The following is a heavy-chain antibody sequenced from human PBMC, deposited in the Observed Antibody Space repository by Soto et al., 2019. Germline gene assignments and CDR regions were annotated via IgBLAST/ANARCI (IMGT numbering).Heavy chain of an antibody. CDR2: INHSGST. Sequence: TSETLSLTCAVYGGSFSGYYWSRIRQPPGKGLEWIGEINHSGSTNYNPSLKSRVTISVDTSKNQFSLKLSSVTAADTAVYYCARTIYGSGSYYFDYWGRGTLVTVSS. J-gene: IGHJ4*02. V-gene: IGHV4-34*01. CDR3: ARTIYGSGSYYFDY. D-gene: IGHD3-10*01. CDR1: GGSFSGYY.